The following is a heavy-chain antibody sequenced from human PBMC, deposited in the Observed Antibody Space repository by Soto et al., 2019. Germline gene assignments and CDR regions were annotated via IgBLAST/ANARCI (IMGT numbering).Heavy chain of an antibody. J-gene: IGHJ4*02. V-gene: IGHV1-3*01. CDR1: GYTFTSFA. Sequence: ASVKVSCKASGYTFTSFAMHWVRQAPGQRLEWMGWINPGNGNTKYSQKFQGRVTITRDTSASTAYMELSSLRSEDTAVYYCARILGYCSDHSWNYWGQGTLGTVSS. CDR2: INPGNGNT. D-gene: IGHD2-15*01. CDR3: ARILGYCSDHSWNY.